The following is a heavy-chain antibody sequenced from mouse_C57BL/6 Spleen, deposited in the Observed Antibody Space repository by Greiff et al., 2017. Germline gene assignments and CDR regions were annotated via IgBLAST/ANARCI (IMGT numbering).Heavy chain of an antibody. J-gene: IGHJ2*01. V-gene: IGHV1-52*01. D-gene: IGHD2-2*01. Sequence: VQLQQPGAELVRPGSSVKLSCKASGYTFTSYWMHWVKQRPIQGLEWIGNIDPSDSETHYNQKFKDKATLTVDKSSSTAYMQLSSLTSEDSAVYYCARGTGYLYYFDYWGQGTTLTVSS. CDR1: GYTFTSYW. CDR2: IDPSDSET. CDR3: ARGTGYLYYFDY.